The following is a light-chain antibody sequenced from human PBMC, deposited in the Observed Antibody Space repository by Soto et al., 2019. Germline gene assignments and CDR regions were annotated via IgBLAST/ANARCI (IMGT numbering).Light chain of an antibody. CDR1: QSINTY. CDR2: AAS. J-gene: IGKJ5*01. Sequence: DIQMTQSPSSLSASIGDGVTITCRASQSINTYLNWYQQKPGKAPKLLISAASNLESGVPSRFRGRGSVTYYTHTISSLQTKEFSIYYCQHSFSSRLITFVLGTRL. CDR3: QHSFSSRLIT. V-gene: IGKV1-39*01.